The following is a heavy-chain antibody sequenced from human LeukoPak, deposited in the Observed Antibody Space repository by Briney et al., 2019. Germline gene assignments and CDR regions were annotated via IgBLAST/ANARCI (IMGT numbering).Heavy chain of an antibody. Sequence: SGGSLRLSCAASGFTFSYYWMSWVRQAPGKGLEWVANINEDGSEKYYVDSVKGRFTISRDNAKNSLYLQMNSLRAEDTAVCYCARGSSSSFDYWGQGTLVTVSS. CDR3: ARGSSSSFDY. CDR2: INEDGSEK. J-gene: IGHJ4*02. D-gene: IGHD6-6*01. CDR1: GFTFSYYW. V-gene: IGHV3-7*04.